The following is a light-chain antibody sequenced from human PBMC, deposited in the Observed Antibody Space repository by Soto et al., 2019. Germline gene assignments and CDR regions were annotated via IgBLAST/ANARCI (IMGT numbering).Light chain of an antibody. CDR2: GAS. J-gene: IGKJ1*01. Sequence: EIVLTQSPGTLSLSPGERATHSCRASQSVSSSYLAWYQQKPGQAPRLLIYGASSRATGIPDRFSGSGSGTDFTLTISRLEPEDFAVYYCQQYRSSPDTFGQGTKVEIK. CDR1: QSVSSSY. V-gene: IGKV3-20*01. CDR3: QQYRSSPDT.